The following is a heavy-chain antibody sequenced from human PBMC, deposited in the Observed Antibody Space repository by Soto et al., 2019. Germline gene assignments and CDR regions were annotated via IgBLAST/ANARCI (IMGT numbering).Heavy chain of an antibody. J-gene: IGHJ5*02. D-gene: IGHD5-18*01. CDR1: GGSISSYYW. Sequence: QVQLQESGPRLVKPSGTLSLTCGVSGGSISSYYWWSWVRQPLGRGLERIGEIYHSGVTNYNPALQSRVTISVDKSKDQFSLELTSVTAADTAVYFCARDRPSEYTYGSSGWSDTWGQGTLVNVSS. CDR3: ARDRPSEYTYGSSGWSDT. V-gene: IGHV4-4*02. CDR2: IYHSGVT.